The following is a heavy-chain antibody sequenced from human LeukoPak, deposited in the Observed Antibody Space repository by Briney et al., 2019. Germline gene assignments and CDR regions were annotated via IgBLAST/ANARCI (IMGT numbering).Heavy chain of an antibody. D-gene: IGHD6-13*01. CDR2: ISTSSSYI. CDR3: ARETPDSSSWTVFDY. Sequence: GGSLRLSCAASGFTFSSYGMNWVRQAPGKGLEWVSSISTSSSYIYYADSVKGRFTISRDNAKNLLYLQMNSLRVEDTAVYYCARETPDSSSWTVFDYWGQGTLVTVSS. J-gene: IGHJ4*02. V-gene: IGHV3-21*01. CDR1: GFTFSSYG.